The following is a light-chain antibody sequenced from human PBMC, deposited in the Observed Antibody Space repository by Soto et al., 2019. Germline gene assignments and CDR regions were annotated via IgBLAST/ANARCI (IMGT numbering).Light chain of an antibody. CDR3: QQYNNWPPLT. CDR1: QSVSSN. V-gene: IGKV3D-15*01. Sequence: EIVMTQSPATLSVSAGKRVTLSCRASQSVSSNLAWYQQKPGQAPRLLIYGASTRATGIPARFSGSGSGTDFTLTISSLQSEDFAVYYCQQYNNWPPLTFGGGTKVEIK. CDR2: GAS. J-gene: IGKJ4*01.